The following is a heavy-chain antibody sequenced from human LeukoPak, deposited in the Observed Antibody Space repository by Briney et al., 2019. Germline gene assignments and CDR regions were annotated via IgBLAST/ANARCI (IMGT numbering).Heavy chain of an antibody. CDR1: GYTFTSYA. Sequence: ASVKVSCKASGYTFTSYAMNWVRQAPGQGLEWMGWINTNTGNPTYAQGFTGRFVFSLDTSVSAAYLQISSLKAEDTAVYYCARDPLYSSSWYEMHPFDPWGQGTLVTVSS. J-gene: IGHJ5*02. CDR3: ARDPLYSSSWYEMHPFDP. D-gene: IGHD6-13*01. V-gene: IGHV7-4-1*02. CDR2: INTNTGNP.